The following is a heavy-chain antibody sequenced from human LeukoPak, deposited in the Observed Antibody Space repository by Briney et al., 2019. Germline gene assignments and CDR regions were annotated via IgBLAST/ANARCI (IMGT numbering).Heavy chain of an antibody. CDR2: VNESGGT. D-gene: IGHD3-3*01. CDR1: IDSFSNYH. Sequence: PSETLSLTCAVYIDSFSNYHWNWIRQTPAKGMEWIGEVNESGGTNISPSLRSRVILSVDTSKNQFSLKLSSVTAADTAVYYCARVGGSRDFWSGYYNYYYYYVDVWGKGTTVTVSS. CDR3: ARVGGSRDFWSGYYNYYYYYVDV. J-gene: IGHJ6*03. V-gene: IGHV4-34*01.